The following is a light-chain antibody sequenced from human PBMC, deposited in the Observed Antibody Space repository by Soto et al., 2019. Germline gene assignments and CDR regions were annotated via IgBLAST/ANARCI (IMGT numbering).Light chain of an antibody. CDR2: DAS. V-gene: IGKV1-5*01. CDR3: QQYENWWT. CDR1: QTISSW. J-gene: IGKJ1*01. Sequence: DIHMTQSPSTLSVSLGDRATITCRASQTISSWLAWYQQKPGKAPKLLIYDASSLESGVPSRFSGSGSGTDFTLTISSLQAEDFAVYYCQQYENWWTFGQGTKVDIK.